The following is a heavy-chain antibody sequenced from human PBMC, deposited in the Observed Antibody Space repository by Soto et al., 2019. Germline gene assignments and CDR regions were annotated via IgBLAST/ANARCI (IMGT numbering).Heavy chain of an antibody. J-gene: IGHJ4*02. CDR3: ARGNYGDYGY. CDR2: INAGNGNT. D-gene: IGHD4-17*01. Sequence: GESLKISCEGSGYPLSYFWIAWVRQAPGQRLEWMGWINAGNGNTKYSQKFQGRVTITRDTSASTAYMELSSLRSEDTAVYYCARGNYGDYGYWGQGTLVTVSS. V-gene: IGHV1-3*01. CDR1: GYPLSYFW.